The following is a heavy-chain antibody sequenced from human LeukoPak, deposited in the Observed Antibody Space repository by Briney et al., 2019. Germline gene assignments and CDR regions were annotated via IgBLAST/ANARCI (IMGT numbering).Heavy chain of an antibody. CDR3: AKGQELDDGVFDA. D-gene: IGHD1-1*01. Sequence: GGSLRLSCAVSGFTFSSIAMTWVRQAPGKGLEWVSTIRSNGGTTYNAESVKGRFTISRDNSKNTVYLELNSLRVEDTAIYYCAKGQELDDGVFDAWGQGTLVTVSS. CDR2: IRSNGGTT. J-gene: IGHJ4*02. CDR1: GFTFSSIA. V-gene: IGHV3-23*01.